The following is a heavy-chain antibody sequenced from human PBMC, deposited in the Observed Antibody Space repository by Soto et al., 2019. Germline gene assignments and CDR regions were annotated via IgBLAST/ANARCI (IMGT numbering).Heavy chain of an antibody. CDR2: ISAYNGNT. CDR1: GYTFTSYG. V-gene: IGHV1-18*04. J-gene: IGHJ6*02. CDR3: ARDLGYYDFWSGFGSDYGIDV. Sequence: AAGKITCNASGYTFTSYGISWVRQAPGQGLEWMGWISAYNGNTNYAQKLQGRVTMTTDTSTSTAYMELRSLRSDDTAVYYCARDLGYYDFWSGFGSDYGIDVWGHVTSVPV. D-gene: IGHD3-3*01.